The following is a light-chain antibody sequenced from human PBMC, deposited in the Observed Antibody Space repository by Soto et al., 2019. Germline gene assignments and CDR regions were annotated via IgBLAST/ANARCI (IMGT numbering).Light chain of an antibody. CDR3: QHYDNYPWT. Sequence: AVLLTQSPSSFSASTGDRATITCRASQDIHNYLAWYQQDPGKAPKLLLYAASILQTGVPSRFSGSGSGTDFTLTIDGLQSEDFATYFFQHYDNYPWTFGQGTTVE. J-gene: IGKJ1*01. V-gene: IGKV1-8*01. CDR2: AAS. CDR1: QDIHNY.